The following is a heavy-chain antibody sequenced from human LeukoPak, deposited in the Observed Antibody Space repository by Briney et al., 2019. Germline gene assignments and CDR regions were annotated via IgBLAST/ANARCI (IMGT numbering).Heavy chain of an antibody. CDR3: ARRRRYYDSSAAYGQWAFDI. CDR2: IYYSGST. Sequence: SETLSLTCTVSGGSISSYYWSWIRQPPGKGLEWIGYIYYSGSTNYNPSLKSRVTISVDRSKNQFSLKLSSVTAADTAVYYCARRRRYYDSSAAYGQWAFDIWGQGTMVTVSS. V-gene: IGHV4-59*12. D-gene: IGHD3-22*01. CDR1: GGSISSYY. J-gene: IGHJ3*02.